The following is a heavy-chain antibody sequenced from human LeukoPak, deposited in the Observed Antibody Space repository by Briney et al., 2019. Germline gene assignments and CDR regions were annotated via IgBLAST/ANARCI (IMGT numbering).Heavy chain of an antibody. Sequence: GGSLRLSCAASGFTFNIAWMSRVRQAPGKGLEWVGRIKSKTDGGTTDYAAPVKGRFTISRDDSKNTLNLQMNSLKTEDTAVYYCTTVTSGSGTYHKYYFDYWGQGTLVTASS. CDR2: IKSKTDGGTT. V-gene: IGHV3-15*01. D-gene: IGHD3-10*01. J-gene: IGHJ4*02. CDR3: TTVTSGSGTYHKYYFDY. CDR1: GFTFNIAW.